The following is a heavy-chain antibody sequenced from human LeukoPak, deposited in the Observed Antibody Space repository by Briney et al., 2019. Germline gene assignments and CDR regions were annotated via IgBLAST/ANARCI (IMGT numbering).Heavy chain of an antibody. D-gene: IGHD6-19*01. V-gene: IGHV1-18*01. J-gene: IGHJ6*02. Sequence: ASVKVSCKASGYTFTSYGISWVRQAPGQGLEWMGWISAYNGNTNYAQKLQGRVTMTTDTSTSTAYMELRSLRSDDTAVYYCAQWLSYYYGMDVWGQEATVTVSS. CDR2: ISAYNGNT. CDR3: AQWLSYYYGMDV. CDR1: GYTFTSYG.